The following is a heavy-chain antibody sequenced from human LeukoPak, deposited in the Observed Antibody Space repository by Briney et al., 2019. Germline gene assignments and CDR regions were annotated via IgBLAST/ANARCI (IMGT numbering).Heavy chain of an antibody. J-gene: IGHJ3*02. D-gene: IGHD1-26*01. CDR2: LYNSGST. V-gene: IGHV4-59*01. CDR1: GGSISNYY. CDR3: ARGVTSPLDAFDI. Sequence: PSETLSLTCTVSGGSISNYYWIWMRQPPGKGLEWIGSLYNSGSTNYNPSLKSRLTISVDMSKNQVSLQLIPVTAADTAVCYCARGVTSPLDAFDIWGQGTTVTVSS.